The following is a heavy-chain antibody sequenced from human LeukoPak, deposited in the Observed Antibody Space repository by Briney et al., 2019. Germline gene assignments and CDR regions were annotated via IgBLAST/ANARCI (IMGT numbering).Heavy chain of an antibody. D-gene: IGHD3-9*01. V-gene: IGHV2-5*02. Sequence: SGPTLAQPTQTLTLTCTFSGFSLSTSGVGVGWIRQPPGKALEWLALIYWDDDKRYSPSLKSRLTITKDTSKNQVVLTMTNMDPVDTATYYCAHSKSVLRYFDWLSEGTRFDYWGQGTLVTVSS. CDR3: AHSKSVLRYFDWLSEGTRFDY. J-gene: IGHJ4*02. CDR1: GFSLSTSGVG. CDR2: IYWDDDK.